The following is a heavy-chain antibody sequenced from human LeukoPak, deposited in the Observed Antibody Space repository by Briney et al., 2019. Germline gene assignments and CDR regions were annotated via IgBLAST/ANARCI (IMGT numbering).Heavy chain of an antibody. J-gene: IGHJ4*02. V-gene: IGHV4-4*07. CDR2: IYTTGTT. D-gene: IGHD6-19*01. CDR1: GGYISSFY. Sequence: PSETLSLTCTVSGGYISSFYWSWVRQPAGKGLEWIGRIYTTGTTNYNPSLKSRVTISVDKSKNQFSLKLSSVTAADTAVYYCARDAVAGVGLNYFDYWGQGTLVTVSS. CDR3: ARDAVAGVGLNYFDY.